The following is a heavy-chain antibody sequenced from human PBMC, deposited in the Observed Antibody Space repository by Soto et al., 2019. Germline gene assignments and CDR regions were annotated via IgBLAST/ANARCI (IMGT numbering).Heavy chain of an antibody. J-gene: IGHJ6*03. CDR3: ASGARNYMDV. CDR2: IIINVGST. D-gene: IGHD4-17*01. V-gene: IGHV3-64*01. Sequence: GGSLRLSCAASGFTFSSYAMHWVRQAPGKGLEFVSVIIINVGSTYYANSVKGRFTISRDNSKNTLYLQMGSLRAEDMAVYYCASGARNYMDVWGKGTTVTVSS. CDR1: GFTFSSYA.